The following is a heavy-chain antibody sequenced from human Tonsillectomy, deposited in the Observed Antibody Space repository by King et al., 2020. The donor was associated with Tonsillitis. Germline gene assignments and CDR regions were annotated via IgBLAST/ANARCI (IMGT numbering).Heavy chain of an antibody. J-gene: IGHJ6*03. CDR2: ISYDGSNK. V-gene: IGHV3-30*01. D-gene: IGHD3-22*01. CDR1: GFTFSSYA. Sequence: VQLVESGGGVVQPGRSLRLSCAASGFTFSSYAMHWVRQAPGKGLEWVAVISYDGSNKYYADSVKGRLTISRDNSENTLYLQMNSLRAEDTAVYYCARDNYDDSSGYFDDYYYYMDVWGKGTTVTVSS. CDR3: ARDNYDDSSGYFDDYYYYMDV.